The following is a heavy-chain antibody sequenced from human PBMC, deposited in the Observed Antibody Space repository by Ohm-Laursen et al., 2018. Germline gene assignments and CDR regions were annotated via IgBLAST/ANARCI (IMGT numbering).Heavy chain of an antibody. V-gene: IGHV4-38-2*01. CDR3: ARVWGSYRSLDY. CDR2: IYHSGST. Sequence: PGTLSLTCAVSGYSISSGYYWGWIRQPPGKGLEWIGSIYHSGSTYYNPSLKSRVTISVDTSKNQFSLKLSSVTAADTAVYYCARVWGSYRSLDYWGQGTLVTVSS. D-gene: IGHD3-16*02. J-gene: IGHJ4*02. CDR1: GYSISSGYY.